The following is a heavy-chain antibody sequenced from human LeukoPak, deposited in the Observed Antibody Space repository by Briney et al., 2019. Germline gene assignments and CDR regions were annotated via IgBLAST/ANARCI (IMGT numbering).Heavy chain of an antibody. CDR2: INPNSGGT. V-gene: IGHV1-2*02. J-gene: IGHJ6*03. CDR1: GYKLTSHG. D-gene: IGHD2-8*01. CDR3: ARDRNGVYYYYYMDV. Sequence: ASVKVSCTSSGYKLTSHGISWVRQAPGQGLEWMGWINPNSGGTNYAQKFQGRVTMTRDTSISTAYMELSRLRSDDTAVYYCARDRNGVYYYYYMDVWGKGTTVTVSS.